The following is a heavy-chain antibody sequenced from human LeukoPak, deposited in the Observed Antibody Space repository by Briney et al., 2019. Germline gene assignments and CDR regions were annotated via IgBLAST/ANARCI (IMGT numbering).Heavy chain of an antibody. CDR3: ARAQIANYDILTGYSPFDY. CDR2: IIPIFGTA. Sequence: SVKVSCKASGGTFSSYAISWVRQAPGQGLEWMGGIIPIFGTANYAQKFQGRVTITTDESTSTAYMELSSLRSEDTAVYYCARAQIANYDILTGYSPFDYWGQGTLVTVSS. D-gene: IGHD3-9*01. J-gene: IGHJ4*02. V-gene: IGHV1-69*05. CDR1: GGTFSSYA.